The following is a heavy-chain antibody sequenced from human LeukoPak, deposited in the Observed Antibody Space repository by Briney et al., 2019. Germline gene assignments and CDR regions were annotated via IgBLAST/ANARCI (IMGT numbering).Heavy chain of an antibody. CDR2: INTDGTTT. CDR1: GFIFSDHY. CDR3: ARPSGTYPWFDP. D-gene: IGHD6-25*01. Sequence: PGGSLRLSCAASGFIFSDHYMGWIRQPPGKGLVWVSCINTDGTTTSYADSVKGRFTISRDNAKNTLYLQMNSLRAEDTAVYYCARPSGTYPWFDPWGHGTLVTVSS. V-gene: IGHV3-74*01. J-gene: IGHJ5*02.